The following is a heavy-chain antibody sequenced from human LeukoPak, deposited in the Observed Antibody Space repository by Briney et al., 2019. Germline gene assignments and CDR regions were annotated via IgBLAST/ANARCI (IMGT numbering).Heavy chain of an antibody. CDR3: AAQKRGNYRPYYFDY. J-gene: IGHJ4*02. Sequence: GSLRLSCAASGFTFSNYVMSWVRQAPGKGLEWVSGISDSGGYTYYADSVKGRFTISRDNSKYTLYLQMNRLRAEDTAVYYCAAQKRGNYRPYYFDYWGQGTLVTVSS. D-gene: IGHD3-16*02. CDR2: ISDSGGYT. CDR1: GFTFSNYV. V-gene: IGHV3-23*01.